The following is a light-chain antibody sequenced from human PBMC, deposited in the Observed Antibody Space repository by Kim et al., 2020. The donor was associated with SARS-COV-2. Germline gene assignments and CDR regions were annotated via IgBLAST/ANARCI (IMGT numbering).Light chain of an antibody. CDR3: NSRDNNDNVL. CDR2: GKN. V-gene: IGLV3-19*01. Sequence: ALGQTVRITCQGDSLRTYYTTWFQQKPGQAPIVVFYGKNNRPSGIPDRFSGSSSGNTASLTITATQAGDDADYYCNSRDNNDNVLFGGGTQLTVL. J-gene: IGLJ2*01. CDR1: SLRTYY.